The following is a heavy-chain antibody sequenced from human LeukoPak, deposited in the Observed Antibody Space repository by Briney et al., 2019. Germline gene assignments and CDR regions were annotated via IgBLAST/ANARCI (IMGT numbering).Heavy chain of an antibody. CDR1: GGTFSSYA. J-gene: IGHJ4*02. V-gene: IGHV1-69*06. Sequence: SVKVSCKASGGTFSSYAISWVRQAPGQGLEWMGGIIPIFGTANYAQKFQGRVTITADKSTSTAYMELSSLRSDDTAVYYCARESGSPKYYFDYWGQGTLVTVSS. CDR2: IIPIFGTA. D-gene: IGHD3-10*01. CDR3: ARESGSPKYYFDY.